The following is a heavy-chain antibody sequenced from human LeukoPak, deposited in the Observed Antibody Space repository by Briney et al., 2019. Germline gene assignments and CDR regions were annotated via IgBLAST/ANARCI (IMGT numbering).Heavy chain of an antibody. V-gene: IGHV4-34*01. Sequence: SETLSLTCAVYGGSFSGCYWSWIRQPPGKGLEWIGEINHSGSTNYNPSLKSRVTISVDTSKNQFSLKLSSVTAADTAVYYCARSEYSYGADAFDIWGQGTMVTVSS. D-gene: IGHD5-18*01. CDR3: ARSEYSYGADAFDI. J-gene: IGHJ3*02. CDR2: INHSGST. CDR1: GGSFSGCY.